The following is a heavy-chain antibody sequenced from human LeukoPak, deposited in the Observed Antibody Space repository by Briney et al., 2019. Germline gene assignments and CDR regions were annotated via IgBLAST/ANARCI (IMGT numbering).Heavy chain of an antibody. CDR1: GSSISSYY. J-gene: IGHJ4*02. CDR3: ARDAGYADY. D-gene: IGHD5-12*01. CDR2: IYYSGST. Sequence: SETLSLTCTVSGSSISSYYWSWIRQPPGKGLEWIGYIYYSGSTNYNPSLKSRVTISVDTSKNQFSLKLSSVTAADTAVYYCARDAGYADYWGQGTLVTVSS. V-gene: IGHV4-59*01.